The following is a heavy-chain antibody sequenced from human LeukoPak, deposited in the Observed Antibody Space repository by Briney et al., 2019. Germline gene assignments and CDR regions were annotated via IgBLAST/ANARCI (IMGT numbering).Heavy chain of an antibody. J-gene: IGHJ6*03. CDR3: ARLYYYYMDV. CDR1: GGSISSGSYY. CDR2: IYTSGST. Sequence: PSQTLSLTCTVSGGSISSGSYYWSWIRQPAGKGLEWIGRIYTSGSTNYNPSLKSRVTISVDTSKNQFSLKLSSVTAADTAVYYCARLYYYYMDVWGKGTTVTVSS. V-gene: IGHV4-61*02.